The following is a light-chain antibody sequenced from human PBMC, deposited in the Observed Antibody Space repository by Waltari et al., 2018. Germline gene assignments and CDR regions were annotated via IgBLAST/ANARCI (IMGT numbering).Light chain of an antibody. Sequence: DIVMTQSPDSLALSLGERATISCTSSQSILYDSNNKSELAWYQQKPDQPPKLLIYWASIRESGVPDRISGSGSGTDFTLTISIMQAEDVAVYYCHQYYSTLWTFGQGTKVEIK. CDR2: WAS. CDR3: HQYYSTLWT. J-gene: IGKJ1*01. V-gene: IGKV4-1*01. CDR1: QSILYDSNNKSE.